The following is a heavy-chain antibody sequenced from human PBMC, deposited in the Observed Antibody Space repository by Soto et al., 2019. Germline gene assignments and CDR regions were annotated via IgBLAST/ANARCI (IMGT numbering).Heavy chain of an antibody. CDR3: ARGRIN. D-gene: IGHD2-15*01. J-gene: IGHJ4*02. Sequence: QVQLVESGGGLVKPGGSLRLSCAASGFTFSDYYMSWIRQAPGKGLEWVSYISSSSSYTKYADSVKGRFTISRDNAKXXXXXXXNXLRAEDXXXXXCARGRINWGQGTLVTVSS. CDR2: ISSSSSYT. V-gene: IGHV3-11*05. CDR1: GFTFSDYY.